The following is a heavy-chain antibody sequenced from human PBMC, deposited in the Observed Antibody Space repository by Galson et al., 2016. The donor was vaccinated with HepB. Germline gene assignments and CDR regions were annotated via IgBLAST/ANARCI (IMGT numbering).Heavy chain of an antibody. V-gene: IGHV4-59*01. D-gene: IGHD3-16*01. CDR2: IHYSGGS. J-gene: IGHJ3*02. Sequence: SETLSLTCTVSDDSISNYYWNWIRQPPGKGLEWIGYIHYSGGSKCNPPLKSRVTMSVDTSKNQFSLRLSSVTAADTAVYYCARWGTYSEKHAFDIWGQGTMVTVSS. CDR3: ARWGTYSEKHAFDI. CDR1: DDSISNYY.